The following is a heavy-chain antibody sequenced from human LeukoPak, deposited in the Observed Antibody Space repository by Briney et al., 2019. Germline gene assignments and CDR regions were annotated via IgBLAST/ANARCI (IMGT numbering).Heavy chain of an antibody. V-gene: IGHV4-4*02. CDR1: GDSVSSSQW. Sequence: SETLSLTCAVSGDSVSSSQWWSWVRQPPGKGLEWIGEIAHTGSTKYTPSLRSRASISIDWSKNQFSLNLTSVTAADTATYFCARLVVYNWTPRAFDVWGQGTMVTVSS. D-gene: IGHD1-20*01. CDR2: IAHTGST. CDR3: ARLVVYNWTPRAFDV. J-gene: IGHJ3*01.